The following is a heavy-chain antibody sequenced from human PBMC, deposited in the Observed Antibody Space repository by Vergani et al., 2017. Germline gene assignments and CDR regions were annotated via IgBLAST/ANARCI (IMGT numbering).Heavy chain of an antibody. V-gene: IGHV1-2*02. Sequence: QVQLVQSGAEVKKPGASVKVSCKASGYTFTGYYMHWVRQTPGQGLEWMGWINPNSVGTNYAQKFQGRVTMTRDTSISTAYMELSRLRSDDTAVYYCARGTTVTTSNWFDPWGQGTLVTVSS. CDR1: GYTFTGYY. D-gene: IGHD4-17*01. CDR2: INPNSVGT. CDR3: ARGTTVTTSNWFDP. J-gene: IGHJ5*02.